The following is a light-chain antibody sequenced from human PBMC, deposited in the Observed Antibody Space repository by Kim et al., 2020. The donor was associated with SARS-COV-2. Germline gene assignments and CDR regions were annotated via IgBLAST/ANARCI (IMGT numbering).Light chain of an antibody. Sequence: DIQMIQSPSTLSASAGDRLTITCRASQSISRSLAWYQQKPGQAPRLLIYRTSSLEPGVSSRFSGTGSGTEFTLSVNSLQPDDSATYYCQQYNTSPWTFGQGTKVDIK. V-gene: IGKV1-5*03. CDR2: RTS. J-gene: IGKJ1*01. CDR3: QQYNTSPWT. CDR1: QSISRS.